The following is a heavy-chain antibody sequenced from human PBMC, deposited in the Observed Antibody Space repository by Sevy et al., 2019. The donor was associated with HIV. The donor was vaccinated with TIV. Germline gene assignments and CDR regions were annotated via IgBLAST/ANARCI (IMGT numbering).Heavy chain of an antibody. D-gene: IGHD1-1*01. V-gene: IGHV3-49*04. Sequence: GGSLRLSCTTSGFTFGDYAMNWVRQAPGKGLEWVAFLKSKADGGTVGHAASVKGRFTISRDDSKSFAYLQMNDLTTEDTGVYYCTRWKGLQSIFDYWGQGALVTVSS. J-gene: IGHJ4*02. CDR1: GFTFGDYA. CDR3: TRWKGLQSIFDY. CDR2: LKSKADGGTV.